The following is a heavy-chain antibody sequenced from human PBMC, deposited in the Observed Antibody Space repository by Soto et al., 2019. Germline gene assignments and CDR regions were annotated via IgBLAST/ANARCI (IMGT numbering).Heavy chain of an antibody. CDR2: IIPIFGTA. CDR1: GGTFSSYA. D-gene: IGHD2-2*01. Sequence: AASVKVSCKASGGTFSSYAISWVRHPPRQGLEWMGGIIPIFGTANYAQKYQGRVTITAHESTSTAYMGLSSLRSEDTAVYYCIVSVSFSSTSTDAQMIYCMAVWGQGTTVTVS. J-gene: IGHJ6*02. V-gene: IGHV1-69*13. CDR3: IVSVSFSSTSTDAQMIYCMAV.